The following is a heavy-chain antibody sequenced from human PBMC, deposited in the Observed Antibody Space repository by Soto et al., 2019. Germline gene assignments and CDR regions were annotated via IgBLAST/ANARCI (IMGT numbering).Heavy chain of an antibody. CDR2: IYYSGST. D-gene: IGHD6-19*01. CDR3: VLAPVARTSIWFDP. V-gene: IGHV4-59*01. J-gene: IGHJ5*02. Sequence: SETLSLTCTVSGGSISSYYWSWIRQPPGKGLEWIGYIYYSGSTNYNPSLKSRVTISVDTSKNQFSLKLSSVTAADTAVYYCVLAPVARTSIWFDPSGPGTLVTVSS. CDR1: GGSISSYY.